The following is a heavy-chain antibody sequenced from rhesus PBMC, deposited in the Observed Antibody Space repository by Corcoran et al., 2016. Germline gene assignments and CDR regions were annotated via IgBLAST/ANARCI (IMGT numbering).Heavy chain of an antibody. CDR2: IGGSSGST. V-gene: IGHV4-127*01. D-gene: IGHD6-31*01. CDR3: ARTAAAGYFDY. CDR1: GSSIRSGYG. J-gene: IGHJ4*01. Sequence: QVQLQESGPGLVKPSETPSLTCAVSGSSIRSGYGWSWFRQPPGKGLEWIGYIGGSSGSTNYNPSLKSRVTISKDTSKNQFSLKLSSVTAADTAVYYCARTAAAGYFDYWGQGVLVTVSS.